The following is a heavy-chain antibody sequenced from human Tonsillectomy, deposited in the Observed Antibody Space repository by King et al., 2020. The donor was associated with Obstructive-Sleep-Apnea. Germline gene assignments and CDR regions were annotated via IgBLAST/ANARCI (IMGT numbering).Heavy chain of an antibody. J-gene: IGHJ3*02. Sequence: VQLVESGAEVKKPGASVKVSCKASGYTFIGYYMQWVRQAPGQGLEWMGWINPNRGSTKYAQKFQGRVTMTWDTSISTAYMELSRLTTDDTAVYYCARGLDAQCGGDCRHDAYDIWGQGTMVTVSS. D-gene: IGHD2-21*02. CDR1: GYTFIGYY. V-gene: IGHV1-2*02. CDR2: INPNRGST. CDR3: ARGLDAQCGGDCRHDAYDI.